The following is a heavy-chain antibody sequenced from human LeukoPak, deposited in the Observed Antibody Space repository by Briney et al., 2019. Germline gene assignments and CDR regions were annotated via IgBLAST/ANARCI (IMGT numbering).Heavy chain of an antibody. Sequence: SETLSLTCTVSGGSISSYYWSWIRQPPGKGLEWIGYIYYSGSTNYSPSLKSRVTISVDTSKNQFSLKLSSVTAADTAVYYCARTGFGFNFDIWGQGTMVTVSS. J-gene: IGHJ3*02. D-gene: IGHD3-3*01. CDR3: ARTGFGFNFDI. CDR2: IYYSGST. V-gene: IGHV4-59*01. CDR1: GGSISSYY.